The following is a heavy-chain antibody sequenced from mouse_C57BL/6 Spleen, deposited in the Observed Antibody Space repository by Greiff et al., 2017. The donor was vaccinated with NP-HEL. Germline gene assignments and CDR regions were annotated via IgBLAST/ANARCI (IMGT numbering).Heavy chain of an antibody. V-gene: IGHV3-6*01. J-gene: IGHJ4*01. Sequence: EVKLVESGPGLVKPSQSLSLTCSVTGYSITSGYYWNWIRQFPGNKLEWMGYISYDGSNNYNPSLKNRISITRDTSKNQFFLKLNSVTTEDTATYYCARDEDWDGYAMDYWGQGTSVTVSS. CDR1: GYSITSGYY. D-gene: IGHD4-1*01. CDR2: ISYDGSN. CDR3: ARDEDWDGYAMDY.